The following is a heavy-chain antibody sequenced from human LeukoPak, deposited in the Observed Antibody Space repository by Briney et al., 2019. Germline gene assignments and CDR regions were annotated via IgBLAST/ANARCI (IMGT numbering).Heavy chain of an antibody. CDR1: LDSTTSNF. D-gene: IGHD1-14*01. V-gene: IGHV4-4*02. Sequence: SSETLSLTCTGSLDSTTSNFWSCVRQPPGKGLEWIGEIHRSGSPNYNPSLQSRVTISIDRSRNQIALELSSVTAADTAVYYCAREILGGFNPGAYWGQGTLVTVSS. CDR3: AREILGGFNPGAY. J-gene: IGHJ4*02. CDR2: IHRSGSP.